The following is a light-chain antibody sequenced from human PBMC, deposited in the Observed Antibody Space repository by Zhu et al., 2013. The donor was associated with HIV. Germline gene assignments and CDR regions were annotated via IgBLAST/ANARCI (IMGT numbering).Light chain of an antibody. CDR2: DVR. CDR1: SSDVGSYNR. V-gene: IGLV2-23*02. CDR3: CSYANNDTPYV. J-gene: IGLJ1*01. Sequence: QSALTQPPSASGSPGQSVTISCTGTSSDVGSYNRVSWYQHHPGKAPKLMIYDVRKRPSGVSHRFSGSKSRNTASLTISGLQAEDEADYYCCSYANNDTPYVFGTGTRVTVL.